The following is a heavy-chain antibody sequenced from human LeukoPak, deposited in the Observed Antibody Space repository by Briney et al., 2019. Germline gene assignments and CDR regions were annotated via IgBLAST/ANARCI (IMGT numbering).Heavy chain of an antibody. CDR1: GFTFDDYA. V-gene: IGHV3-9*01. CDR2: ISWNSGSI. CDR3: AIFEYSSSSGLVDP. D-gene: IGHD6-6*01. Sequence: PGRSLRLSCAASGFTFDDYAMHWVRQAPWKGLEWVSGISWNSGSIGYADSVKGRFTISSDNAKNSLYLQMNSLRAEDTALYYCAIFEYSSSSGLVDPWGQGTLVTVSS. J-gene: IGHJ5*02.